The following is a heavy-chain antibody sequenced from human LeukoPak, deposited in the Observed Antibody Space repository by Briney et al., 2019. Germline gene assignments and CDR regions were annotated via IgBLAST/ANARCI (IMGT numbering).Heavy chain of an antibody. CDR2: IYYSGST. Sequence: SETLSLTCTASGGSISSSSYYWGWIRQPPGKGLEWIGSIYYSGSTYYNPSLKSRVTISVDTSKNQFSLKLNSMTAADTAVYYCASGSEWAYLDYWGPGTLVTVSS. CDR1: GGSISSSSYY. V-gene: IGHV4-39*07. CDR3: ASGSEWAYLDY. D-gene: IGHD3-10*01. J-gene: IGHJ4*02.